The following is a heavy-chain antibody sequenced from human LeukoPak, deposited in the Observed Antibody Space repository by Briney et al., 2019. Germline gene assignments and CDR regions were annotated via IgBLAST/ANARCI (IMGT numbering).Heavy chain of an antibody. CDR3: ASRSRDKGYYGMDV. Sequence: ASVKVSCKASGYTFTSYGISWVRQAPGQGLEWMGWISAYNGNTNYAQKLQGRVTMTTDTSTSTAYMELRSLRSDDTAVYYCASRSRDKGYYGMDVWGQGTTVTVSS. V-gene: IGHV1-18*01. CDR2: ISAYNGNT. CDR1: GYTFTSYG. D-gene: IGHD2-15*01. J-gene: IGHJ6*02.